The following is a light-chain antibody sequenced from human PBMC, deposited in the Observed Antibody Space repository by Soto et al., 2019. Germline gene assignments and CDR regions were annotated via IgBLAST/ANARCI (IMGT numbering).Light chain of an antibody. CDR3: QQYYTYWHM. J-gene: IGKJ1*01. CDR2: DAS. V-gene: IGKV1-5*01. CDR1: QSISDY. Sequence: DIQMTQSPSTLSASVGDGVIITCRACQSISDYLAWYQQKPRKAPKLLIYDASNLESGVPSTFSGSGSGTEFTLTISILQPDDFAAYYCQQYYTYWHMVGQGTKVDIK.